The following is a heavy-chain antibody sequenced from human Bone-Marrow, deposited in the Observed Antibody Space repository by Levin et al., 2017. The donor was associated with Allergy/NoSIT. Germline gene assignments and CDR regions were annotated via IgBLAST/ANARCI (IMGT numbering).Heavy chain of an antibody. CDR1: GFTFSSYT. CDR3: VQGAGRI. CDR2: IGGTTGYI. V-gene: IGHV3-21*06. Sequence: PGGSLRLSCVASGFTFSSYTMNWVRQAPGKGLDWVSSIGGTTGYIYYADSVKGRFTISRDNAKDSLFLHINSLRVEDTAVYYCVQGAGRIWGPGTLVIVSS. J-gene: IGHJ4*02.